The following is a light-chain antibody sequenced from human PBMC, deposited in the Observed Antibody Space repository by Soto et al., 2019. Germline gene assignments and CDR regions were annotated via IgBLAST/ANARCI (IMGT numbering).Light chain of an antibody. CDR1: QSLSSY. CDR2: DAS. Sequence: EIVLTQSPTTQSLSPGVRATLSCRASQSLSSYLAWYQQKPGQAPRLLIYDASNRATGIPARFSGSGSGTVFTLTISSLWPGVFAVLYCQQRSTWPPLFTLGPGTRVDI. CDR3: QQRSTWPPLFT. V-gene: IGKV3-11*01. J-gene: IGKJ3*01.